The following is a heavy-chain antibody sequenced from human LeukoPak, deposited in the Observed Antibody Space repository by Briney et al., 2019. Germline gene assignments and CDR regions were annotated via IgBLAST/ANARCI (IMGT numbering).Heavy chain of an antibody. J-gene: IGHJ4*02. CDR2: VNHSGST. Sequence: SKTLSLTCAVYGGSFSGYYWSWIRQPPGKGLEWIGEVNHSGSTNYNPSLKSRVTISVDTSKNQFSLKLSSVTAADTAVYYCARAPSTYYDFWSGLRYFDYWGQGTLVTVSS. CDR1: GGSFSGYY. D-gene: IGHD3-3*01. V-gene: IGHV4-34*01. CDR3: ARAPSTYYDFWSGLRYFDY.